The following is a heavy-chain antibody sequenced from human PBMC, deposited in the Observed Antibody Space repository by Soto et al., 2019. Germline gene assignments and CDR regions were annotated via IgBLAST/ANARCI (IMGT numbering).Heavy chain of an antibody. CDR1: GFACSSHP. D-gene: IGHD3-10*01. J-gene: IGHJ3*02. V-gene: IGHV3-23*01. CDR2: ISDGGDLT. CDR3: ARRVIGSSRAFDI. Sequence: GGSLRLSSAASGFACSSHPMSWVRQAPEKGLEWVAGISDGGDLTYNADSVRGRFTISRDNSRNTLYLQMNSLRAEDTAVYYCARRVIGSSRAFDIWGQGTMVTVSS.